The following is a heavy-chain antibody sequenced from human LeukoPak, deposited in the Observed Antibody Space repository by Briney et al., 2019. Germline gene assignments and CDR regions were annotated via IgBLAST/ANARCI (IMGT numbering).Heavy chain of an antibody. CDR2: IYPNSGGT. CDR3: ARDELARRSGYYVHYMDV. D-gene: IGHD3-3*01. CDR1: GYTFTGYY. Sequence: ASVKVSCKASGYTFTGYYMHWVRQAPGQGLEWMGRIYPNSGGTNYAQKFQGRVTMTRDTSISTAYMELSRLRSDDTAVYYCARDELARRSGYYVHYMDVWGKGTTVTVSS. V-gene: IGHV1-2*06. J-gene: IGHJ6*03.